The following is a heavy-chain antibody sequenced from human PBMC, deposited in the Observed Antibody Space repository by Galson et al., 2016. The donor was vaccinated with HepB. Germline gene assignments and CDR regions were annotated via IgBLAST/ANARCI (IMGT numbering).Heavy chain of an antibody. CDR3: ARWGWYGDV. D-gene: IGHD3-16*01. Sequence: SLRLSCAASGFTFGSYAMSWVRQAPGKGLEWVSHLSGSSTYYADSVKGRFTIPRDNSKNTVYLQMNSLRAEDTAVYYCARWGWYGDVWGQGTTVTVSS. CDR2: LSGSST. V-gene: IGHV3-23*01. J-gene: IGHJ6*02. CDR1: GFTFGSYA.